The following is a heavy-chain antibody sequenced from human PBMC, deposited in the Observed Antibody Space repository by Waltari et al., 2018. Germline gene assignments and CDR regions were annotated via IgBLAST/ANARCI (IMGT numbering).Heavy chain of an antibody. Sequence: QVQLQESGPGLVKPSETLSLTCTVPGGSISSYYWSWMRQPTGKGLEWIGYIYYSGSTSPSPPLRGRVTISVDTTKSQFSRKLVSVAATDTAVYYCARSPNRYYVDYWGQGTLVTVAA. V-gene: IGHV4-59*01. D-gene: IGHD7-27*01. CDR2: IYYSGST. J-gene: IGHJ4*02. CDR1: GGSISSYY. CDR3: ARSPNRYYVDY.